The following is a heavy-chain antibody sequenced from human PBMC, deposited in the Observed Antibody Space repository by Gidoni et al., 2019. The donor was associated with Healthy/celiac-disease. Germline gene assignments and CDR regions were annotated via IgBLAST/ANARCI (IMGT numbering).Heavy chain of an antibody. V-gene: IGHV3-21*01. Sequence: EVQLVESGGGLVKPGGSLRLSCAVSGFTFSSYSMNWVRQAPGKGLEWVSSISSSSSYIYYADSVKGRFTISRDNAKNSLYLQMNSLRAEDTAVYYCAKETGDSTVWGQGTLVTVSS. CDR2: ISSSSSYI. D-gene: IGHD7-27*01. CDR3: AKETGDSTV. CDR1: GFTFSSYS. J-gene: IGHJ4*02.